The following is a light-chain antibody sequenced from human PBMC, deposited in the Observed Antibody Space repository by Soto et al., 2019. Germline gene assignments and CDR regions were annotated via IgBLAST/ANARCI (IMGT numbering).Light chain of an antibody. CDR3: QQYYGSPWT. J-gene: IGKJ1*01. Sequence: ETVLTQSPGTLSVSPGERATLSCRASQSISTNYLAWYQHKPSQAPRLLIYGASNRATGIPDRFSGSGSGTDFTLTISRLESDDFAVYYCQQYYGSPWTFGQGTKVEIK. CDR2: GAS. V-gene: IGKV3-20*01. CDR1: QSISTNY.